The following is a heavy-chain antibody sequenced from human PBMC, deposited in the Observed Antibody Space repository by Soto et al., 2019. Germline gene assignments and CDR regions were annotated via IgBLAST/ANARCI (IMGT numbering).Heavy chain of an antibody. V-gene: IGHV1-69*02. D-gene: IGHD2-15*01. CDR3: ARGSGGYCSGGSCQTNFDY. CDR2: IIPILGIA. Sequence: QVQLVQSGAEVKKPGSSVKVSCKASGGTFSSYTISWVRQAPGQGLEWMGRIIPILGIANYAQKFQGRVTITADKSTSTAYMELSSLRSEDTAVYYCARGSGGYCSGGSCQTNFDYWGQGTLVTVSS. CDR1: GGTFSSYT. J-gene: IGHJ4*02.